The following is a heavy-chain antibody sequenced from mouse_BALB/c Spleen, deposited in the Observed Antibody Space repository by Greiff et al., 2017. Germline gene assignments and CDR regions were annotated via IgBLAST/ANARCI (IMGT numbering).Heavy chain of an antibody. CDR1: GYSITSDYA. V-gene: IGHV3-2*02. CDR3: AREGKVRRRGSYYAMDY. Sequence: VQLKESGPGLVKPSQSLSLTCTVTGYSITSDYAWNWIRQFPGNKLEWMGYISYSGSTSYNPSLKSRISITRDTSKNQFFLQLNSVTTEDTATYYCAREGKVRRRGSYYAMDYWGQGTSVTVSS. CDR2: ISYSGST. D-gene: IGHD2-14*01. J-gene: IGHJ4*01.